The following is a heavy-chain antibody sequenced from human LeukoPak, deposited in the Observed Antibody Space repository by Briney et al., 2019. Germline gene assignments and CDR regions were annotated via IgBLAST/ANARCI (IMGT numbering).Heavy chain of an antibody. D-gene: IGHD3-10*02. J-gene: IGHJ6*04. CDR3: AELGITMIGGV. Sequence: GGPLRLSCAASGFTFSSYGMSWVRQAPGKGLEGVSAISGSGGSTYYADSVKGRFTISRDNSKNTLYLQMNSLRAEDTAVYYCAELGITMIGGVWGKGTTVTISS. CDR2: ISGSGGST. CDR1: GFTFSSYG. V-gene: IGHV3-23*01.